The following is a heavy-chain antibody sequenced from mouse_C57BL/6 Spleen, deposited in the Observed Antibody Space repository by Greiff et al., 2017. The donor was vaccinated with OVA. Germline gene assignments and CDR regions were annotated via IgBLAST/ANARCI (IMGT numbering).Heavy chain of an antibody. J-gene: IGHJ4*01. D-gene: IGHD2-4*01. CDR3: TTGDYDGGSPMDY. CDR2: IDPEDGDT. V-gene: IGHV14-1*01. Sequence: EVQLQQSGAELVRPGASVKLPCTASGFNIKDYYMHWVKQRPEQGLEWIGRIDPEDGDTEYAPKFQGKATMTADTSSNTAYLQLSSLTSEDTAVYYCTTGDYDGGSPMDYWGQGTSVTVSS. CDR1: GFNIKDYY.